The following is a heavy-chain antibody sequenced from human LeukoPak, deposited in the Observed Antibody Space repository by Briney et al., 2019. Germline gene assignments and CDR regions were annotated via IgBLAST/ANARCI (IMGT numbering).Heavy chain of an antibody. CDR1: GYTFTGYY. CDR3: ARDYFTANDY. V-gene: IGHV1-2*02. Sequence: GASVKVSCKASGYTFTGYYIHWVRQAPGQGLEWMGWINPNSGGTNYAQKFQGRVTMTRDTSISTAYMGLSRLRSDDTAVYYCARDYFTANDYWAREPWSPSPQ. CDR2: INPNSGGT. J-gene: IGHJ4*02. D-gene: IGHD2-21*02.